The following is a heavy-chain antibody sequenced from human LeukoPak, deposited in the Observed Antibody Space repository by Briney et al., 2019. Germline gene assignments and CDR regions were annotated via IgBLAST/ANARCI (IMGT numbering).Heavy chain of an antibody. CDR2: IIPILGIA. J-gene: IGHJ4*02. V-gene: IGHV1-69*02. Sequence: SVKVSCKASGGTFSSYTISWVRQAPGQGLEWMGRIIPILGIANYAQKFQGRVTITADKSTSTAYMELSSLRSEDTAVYYCASNYYDSSGYYPHFDYWGQGTLVTVSS. CDR3: ASNYYDSSGYYPHFDY. D-gene: IGHD3-22*01. CDR1: GGTFSSYT.